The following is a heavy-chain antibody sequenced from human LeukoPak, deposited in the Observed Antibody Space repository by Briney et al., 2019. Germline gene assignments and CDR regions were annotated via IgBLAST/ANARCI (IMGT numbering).Heavy chain of an antibody. J-gene: IGHJ4*02. CDR1: GYSISSGYY. D-gene: IGHD2-15*01. Sequence: SETLSLTCAVSGYSISSGYYWGWIRQPPGKGLEWIGSIYHSGSTYYNPSLKSRVTISVDPSKNQFSLKLSSVTAADTAVYYCAREVVVVVAARGAFDYWGQGTLVTVSS. CDR2: IYHSGST. V-gene: IGHV4-38-2*02. CDR3: AREVVVVVAARGAFDY.